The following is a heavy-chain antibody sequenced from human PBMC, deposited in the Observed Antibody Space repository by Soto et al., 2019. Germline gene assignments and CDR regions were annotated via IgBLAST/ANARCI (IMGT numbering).Heavy chain of an antibody. CDR3: AKDGFSNGDYAPNEHYYYYGMDV. CDR2: ISGSGGST. D-gene: IGHD4-17*01. CDR1: GFTFSSYA. J-gene: IGHJ6*02. V-gene: IGHV3-23*01. Sequence: PGGSLRLSCAASGFTFSSYAMSWVRQAPGKGLEWVSAISGSGGSTYYADSVKGRFTISRDNSKNTLYLQMNSLRAEDTAVYYCAKDGFSNGDYAPNEHYYYYGMDVWGQGTTVTVSS.